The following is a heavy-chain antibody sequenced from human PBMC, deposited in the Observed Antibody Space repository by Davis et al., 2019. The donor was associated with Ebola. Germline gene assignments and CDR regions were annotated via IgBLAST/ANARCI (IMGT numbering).Heavy chain of an antibody. CDR2: ISSSGSTI. CDR3: ARTTTVTTWVTSRWLDY. D-gene: IGHD4-11*01. Sequence: PGGSLRLSCAASGFTFSDYYMSWIRQAPGKGLEWVSYISSSGSTIYYADSVKGRFTISRDNAKNSLYLQMNSLRAEDTAVYYCARTTTVTTWVTSRWLDYWGQGTLVTVSS. CDR1: GFTFSDYY. J-gene: IGHJ4*02. V-gene: IGHV3-11*01.